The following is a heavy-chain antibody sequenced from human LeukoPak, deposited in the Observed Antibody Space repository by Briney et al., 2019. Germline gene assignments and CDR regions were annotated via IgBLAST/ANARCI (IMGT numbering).Heavy chain of an antibody. J-gene: IGHJ6*02. CDR2: INPSGGST. Sequence: ASVKDSCKASGYTFTNYYIHWVRQTPGQGLEWMGIINPSGGSTSYAQTFQGRVTMTRDTSTNTVYMELSSLRSEDTAVYYCARAGGVTIFAVVTAPYYQYYGLDVWGQGTTVTVSS. CDR1: GYTFTNYY. CDR3: ARAGGVTIFAVVTAPYYQYYGLDV. D-gene: IGHD3-3*01. V-gene: IGHV1-46*01.